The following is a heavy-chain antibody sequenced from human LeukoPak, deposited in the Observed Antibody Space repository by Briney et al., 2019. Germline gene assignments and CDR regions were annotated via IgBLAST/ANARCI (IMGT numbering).Heavy chain of an antibody. V-gene: IGHV3-74*01. Sequence: GGSLRLSCVGSQFSFSKNWMHWVRQAPGKGLMWVARINSDGSVTDYADSVKGRFAISRDNAKNTLFPQMNSLRAEDTALFYCVREVGAPGSFDIWGQGTLVTVSS. CDR1: QFSFSKNW. D-gene: IGHD1-26*01. CDR3: VREVGAPGSFDI. CDR2: INSDGSVT. J-gene: IGHJ3*02.